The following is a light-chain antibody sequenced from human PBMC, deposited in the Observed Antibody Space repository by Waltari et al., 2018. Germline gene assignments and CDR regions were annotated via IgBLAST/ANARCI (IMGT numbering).Light chain of an antibody. CDR1: QSTSTY. J-gene: IGKJ4*01. V-gene: IGKV1-39*01. CDR2: AAY. Sequence: DIQMTQSPSSLSASVGDRVTITCRASQSTSTYLNWYQQKPGKAPKLMIYAAYILQSGVPSRFSGSGSGTDCTLTISSLQPEDFATDYWQQSHSTPLTFGGGTKVEIK. CDR3: QQSHSTPLT.